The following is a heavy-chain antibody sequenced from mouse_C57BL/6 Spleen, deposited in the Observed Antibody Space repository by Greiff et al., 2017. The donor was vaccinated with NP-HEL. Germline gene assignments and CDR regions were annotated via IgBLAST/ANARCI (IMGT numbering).Heavy chain of an antibody. V-gene: IGHV1-55*01. D-gene: IGHD3-2*02. CDR2: IYPGSGST. CDR1: GYTFTSYW. CDR3: ARETAQSTWAY. J-gene: IGHJ3*01. Sequence: QVQLQQSGAELVKPGASVKMSCKASGYTFTSYWITWVKQRPGQGLEWIGDIYPGSGSTNYNEKFKSKATLTVDTSSSTAYMQLSSLTSEDSAVYYCARETAQSTWAYWGQGTLVTVSA.